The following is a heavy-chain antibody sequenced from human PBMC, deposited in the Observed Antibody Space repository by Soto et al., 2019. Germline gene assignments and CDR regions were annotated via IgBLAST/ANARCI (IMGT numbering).Heavy chain of an antibody. Sequence: EVQLVESGGGLVQPGGSLRLSCAAPGFTVSNNYMSWVRQAPGKGLEWVSVIYTEGSTYYADSVKGRFTISRDISKNTLHLQMNSLRVDDTAVYYCARGLTGPWGQGTLVTVSS. D-gene: IGHD7-27*01. CDR3: ARGLTGP. CDR2: IYTEGST. CDR1: GFTVSNNY. V-gene: IGHV3-66*01. J-gene: IGHJ5*02.